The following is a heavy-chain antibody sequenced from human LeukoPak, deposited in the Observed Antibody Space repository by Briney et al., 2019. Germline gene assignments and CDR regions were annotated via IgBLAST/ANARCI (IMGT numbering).Heavy chain of an antibody. Sequence: PGGSLRLSCVASGFTFSTYSMNWVRQAPGKGLEWVSSISSSSTYIYYADSVKGRFTISRDNAKNSLYLQMNSLRAEDTAVYYCARDQYDSGTYSRLDYWGQGTLVTVSS. J-gene: IGHJ4*02. CDR2: ISSSSTYI. D-gene: IGHD3-10*01. CDR3: ARDQYDSGTYSRLDY. V-gene: IGHV3-21*01. CDR1: GFTFSTYS.